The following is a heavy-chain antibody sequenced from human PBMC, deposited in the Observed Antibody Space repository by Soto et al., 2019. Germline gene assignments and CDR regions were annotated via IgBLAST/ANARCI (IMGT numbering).Heavy chain of an antibody. CDR3: AKDSDYYDSSGFFGY. J-gene: IGHJ4*02. CDR2: ISYDGSNK. V-gene: IGHV3-30*18. CDR1: GFTFSSYG. Sequence: GGSLRLSCAASGFTFSSYGMHWVRQAPGKGLEWVAVISYDGSNKYYADSVKGRFTISRDNSKNTLYLQMNSLRAEDTAVYYCAKDSDYYDSSGFFGYWGQGTLVTVS. D-gene: IGHD3-22*01.